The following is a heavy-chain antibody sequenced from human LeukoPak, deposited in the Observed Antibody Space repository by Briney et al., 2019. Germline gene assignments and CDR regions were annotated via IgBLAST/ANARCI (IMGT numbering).Heavy chain of an antibody. V-gene: IGHV5-51*01. CDR3: ARQVSFTHNGYSYGYYFDY. Sequence: PGESLKISCKGSGYSFTSYWIGWVRQMPGKGLEWMGIIYPGDSDTRYSPSFQGQVTISADKSISTAYLQWSSLKASDTAMYYCARQVSFTHNGYSYGYYFDYWGQGTLVTVSS. D-gene: IGHD5-18*01. CDR1: GYSFTSYW. J-gene: IGHJ4*02. CDR2: IYPGDSDT.